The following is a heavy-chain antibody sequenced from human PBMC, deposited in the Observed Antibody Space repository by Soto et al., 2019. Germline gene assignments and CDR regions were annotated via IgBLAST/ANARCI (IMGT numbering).Heavy chain of an antibody. D-gene: IGHD2-15*01. CDR2: IYPDDSSV. J-gene: IGHJ6*02. CDR1: GYSFSNYW. CDR3: ASAYRYGGQDRFCRGAICYEVSSGMDV. Sequence: GESLKISCRVSGYSFSNYWIAWVRQMPGKGLEWVGIIYPDDSSVTYSPSFQGQVTISADRSISTAYLQWSSLKASDTAIYFCASAYRYGGQDRFCRGAICYEVSSGMDVWGQGTTVTVSS. V-gene: IGHV5-51*01.